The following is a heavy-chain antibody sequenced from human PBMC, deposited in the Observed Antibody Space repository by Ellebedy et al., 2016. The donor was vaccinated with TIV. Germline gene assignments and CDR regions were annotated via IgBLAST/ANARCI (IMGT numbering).Heavy chain of an antibody. V-gene: IGHV1-69*04. CDR2: IIPILGIA. D-gene: IGHD6-13*01. Sequence: AASVKVSCKASGGTFSSYAISWARQAPGQGLEWMGRIIPILGIANYAQKFQGRVTITADKSTNTAYMELSSLRSEDTAVYYCSRDRDSSSLYFGGYYYYGMDVWGQGTTVTVSS. CDR3: SRDRDSSSLYFGGYYYYGMDV. J-gene: IGHJ6*02. CDR1: GGTFSSYA.